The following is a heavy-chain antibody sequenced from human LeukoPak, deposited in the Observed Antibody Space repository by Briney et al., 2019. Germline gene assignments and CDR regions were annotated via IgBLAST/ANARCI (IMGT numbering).Heavy chain of an antibody. J-gene: IGHJ5*02. Sequence: GASVKVSCKASGYTFTGYYMHWVRQAPGQGLEWMGWINPNSGGTNYAQKFQGRVTMTRDTSISTAYMELSRLRSDDTAVYYCARDIAVAEKKVNWLDPWGQGTLVTVSS. CDR3: ARDIAVAEKKVNWLDP. CDR2: INPNSGGT. V-gene: IGHV1-2*02. CDR1: GYTFTGYY. D-gene: IGHD6-19*01.